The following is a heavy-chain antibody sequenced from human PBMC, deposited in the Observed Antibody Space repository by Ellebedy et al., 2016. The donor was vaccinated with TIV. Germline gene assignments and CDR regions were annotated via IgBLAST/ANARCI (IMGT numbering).Heavy chain of an antibody. Sequence: PGGSLRLSCAASGFTFHDYAMHWVRQAPGKGLEWVSGISRNSDDRGYADAVKGRFTISRDNAKNSLYLQMNNLRPEDTAFYYCTKDDGAYNPSYFDPWGQGTLVTASS. V-gene: IGHV3-9*01. CDR3: TKDDGAYNPSYFDP. CDR2: ISRNSDDR. CDR1: GFTFHDYA. D-gene: IGHD5-24*01. J-gene: IGHJ5*02.